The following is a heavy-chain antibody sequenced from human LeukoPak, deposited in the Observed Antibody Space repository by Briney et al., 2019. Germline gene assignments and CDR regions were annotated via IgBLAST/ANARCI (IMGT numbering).Heavy chain of an antibody. CDR3: AKRGNLGGRHFDY. J-gene: IGHJ4*02. CDR1: GFTFRNYA. Sequence: SGGSLRLSCAASGFTFRNYAMSWVRQAPGNGLEWVAFIRYDGSNKYYADSVKGRFTISRDNSKNTLYLQMNSLRAEDTAVYYCAKRGNLGGRHFDYWGQGTLVTVSS. D-gene: IGHD1-14*01. CDR2: IRYDGSNK. V-gene: IGHV3-30*02.